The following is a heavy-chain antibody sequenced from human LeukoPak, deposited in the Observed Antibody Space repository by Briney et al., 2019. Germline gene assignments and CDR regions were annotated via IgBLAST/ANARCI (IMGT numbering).Heavy chain of an antibody. CDR3: ARDQGGYDYPPDY. CDR2: INEDASKK. J-gene: IGHJ4*02. V-gene: IGHV3-7*04. D-gene: IGHD5-12*01. CDR1: GFTFSNYW. Sequence: GGSLRLSCAASGFTFSNYWMSWVRQAPGKGLEWAANINEDASKKYYVDSLKGRFTISRDNGKNSLFLQMDSLRAEDTAVYFCARDQGGYDYPPDYWGQGTLVTVSS.